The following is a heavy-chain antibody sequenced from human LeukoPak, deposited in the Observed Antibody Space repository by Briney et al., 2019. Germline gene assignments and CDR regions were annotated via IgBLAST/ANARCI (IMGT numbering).Heavy chain of an antibody. V-gene: IGHV3-49*04. CDR3: TRDCSSTSCYSYYYYGMDV. D-gene: IGHD2-2*01. CDR1: GFTFSSSW. CDR2: IRSKAYGGTT. Sequence: GGSLRLSCAGSGFTFSSSWMGWVRQAPGKGLEWVGFIRSKAYGGTTEYAASVKGRFTISRDDSKSIAYLQMNSLKTEDTAVYYCTRDCSSTSCYSYYYYGMDVWGQGTTVTVSS. J-gene: IGHJ6*02.